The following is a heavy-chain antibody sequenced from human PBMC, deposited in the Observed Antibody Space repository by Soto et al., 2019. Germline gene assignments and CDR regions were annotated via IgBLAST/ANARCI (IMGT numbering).Heavy chain of an antibody. D-gene: IGHD3-9*01. Sequence: EVQLVESGGGLVQPGGPLSLSCEASGFTLGIYTIHWVRQATGEGLEGVSGIGSGGDTHYADSVKGRFTISRENGENSLYLQMNSLRAGDTAVYYCTRKTGLTGMGVWGQGATVTVSS. CDR1: GFTLGIYT. CDR2: IGSGGDT. V-gene: IGHV3-13*01. J-gene: IGHJ6*02. CDR3: TRKTGLTGMGV.